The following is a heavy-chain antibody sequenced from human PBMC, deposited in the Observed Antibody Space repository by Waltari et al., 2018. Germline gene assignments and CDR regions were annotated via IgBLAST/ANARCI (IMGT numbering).Heavy chain of an antibody. CDR3: ARSYYGSGSIY. D-gene: IGHD3-10*01. CDR2: ISYDGSNK. V-gene: IGHV3-30-3*01. Sequence: QVQLVESGGGVVQPGRSLRLSCAASGFTVSSFAMHLVRQAPGKGLEWVAVISYDGSNKYYADSVKGRFTISRDNSKNTLYLQMNSLRAEDTAVYYCARSYYGSGSIYWGQGTLVTVSS. CDR1: GFTVSSFA. J-gene: IGHJ4*02.